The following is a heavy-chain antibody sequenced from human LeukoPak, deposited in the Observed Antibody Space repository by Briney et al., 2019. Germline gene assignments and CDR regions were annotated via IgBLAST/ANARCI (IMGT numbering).Heavy chain of an antibody. V-gene: IGHV3-21*01. J-gene: IGHJ4*02. CDR3: ARGGDWANDY. Sequence: GGSLRLSSAASGFTFSSYSMNWVRQGPGQGLEWVSSISGSSYYIYYADSLKGRFTISRDNAKNSLYLQMNNLRAADTAVYYCARGGDWANDYWGQGTLVTVSS. CDR1: GFTFSSYS. CDR2: ISGSSYYI. D-gene: IGHD2-21*02.